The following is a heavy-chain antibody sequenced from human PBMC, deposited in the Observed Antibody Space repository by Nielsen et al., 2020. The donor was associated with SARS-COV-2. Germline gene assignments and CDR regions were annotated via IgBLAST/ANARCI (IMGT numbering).Heavy chain of an antibody. J-gene: IGHJ4*02. CDR2: INPSGGST. Sequence: ASVKVSCKASGYTFTSYYKHRVRQATGQGLEWMGIINPSGGSTSYAQKFQGRVTMTRDTSTSTVYMELSSLRSEDTAVYYCATIAVAGEGDFDYWGQGTLVTVSS. D-gene: IGHD6-19*01. V-gene: IGHV1-46*01. CDR1: GYTFTSYY. CDR3: ATIAVAGEGDFDY.